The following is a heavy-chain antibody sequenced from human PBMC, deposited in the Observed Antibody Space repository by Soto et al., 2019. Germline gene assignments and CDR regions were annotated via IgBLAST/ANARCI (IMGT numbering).Heavy chain of an antibody. CDR2: IFYRGDT. D-gene: IGHD6-19*01. CDR3: AGLCKYTSGWSTFDY. CDR1: GGSLNNYH. J-gene: IGHJ4*02. V-gene: IGHV4-59*01. Sequence: SETLSLTCTVSGGSLNNYHWIWIRQTPGKGLEWIGYIFYRGDTNYSPSLKSRVTISVDTSKNQSSLKLSSVTASDTAVYYCAGLCKYTSGWSTFDYWGRGTLVTVSS.